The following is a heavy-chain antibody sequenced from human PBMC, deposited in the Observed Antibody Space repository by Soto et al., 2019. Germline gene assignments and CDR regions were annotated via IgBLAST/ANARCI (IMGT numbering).Heavy chain of an antibody. CDR3: ARDLYYDFWSGYYTGYYFDY. J-gene: IGHJ4*02. V-gene: IGHV1-18*01. CDR2: ISAYNGNT. CDR1: GYTFTSYG. D-gene: IGHD3-3*01. Sequence: QVQLVQSGAEVKKPGASVKVSCKASGYTFTSYGISWVRQAPGQGLEWMGWISAYNGNTNYAQKLQGRVTMTTDTSTSTDYMELRSLRSDDTAVYYCARDLYYDFWSGYYTGYYFDYWGQGTLVTVSS.